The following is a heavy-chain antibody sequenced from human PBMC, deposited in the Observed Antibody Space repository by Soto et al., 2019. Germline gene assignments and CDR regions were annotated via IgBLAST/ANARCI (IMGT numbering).Heavy chain of an antibody. CDR2: IKSKTDGGTT. CDR1: GVSFCQAR. Sequence: GGFPGIFCAAPGVSFCQARIKLVRHGPGKGLEWVGRIKSKTDGGTTDYAAPVKGRFAISRDDSKNIVYMQMNSLKIEDTAVYYCSTDSYTDMTVVRLDNWGHGTXVTVSS. J-gene: IGHJ4*01. CDR3: STDSYTDMTVVRLDN. D-gene: IGHD3-22*01. V-gene: IGHV3-15*07.